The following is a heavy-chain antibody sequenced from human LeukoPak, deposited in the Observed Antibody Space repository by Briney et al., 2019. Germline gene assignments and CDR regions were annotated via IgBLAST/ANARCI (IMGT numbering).Heavy chain of an antibody. CDR2: INPNSGGT. CDR3: ARVSTIRGYDSSFHY. J-gene: IGHJ4*02. Sequence: ASVKVSCKASGYTFTGYYMHWVRQAPRQGLEWMGWINPNSGGTNYAQKFQGRVTMTRDTSISTAYMELSRLRSDDTAVYYCARVSTIRGYDSSFHYWGQGTLVTVSS. CDR1: GYTFTGYY. V-gene: IGHV1-2*02. D-gene: IGHD3-22*01.